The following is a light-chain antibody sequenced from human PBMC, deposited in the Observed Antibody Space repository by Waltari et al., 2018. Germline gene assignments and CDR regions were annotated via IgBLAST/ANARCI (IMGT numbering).Light chain of an antibody. CDR1: RLRRCY. V-gene: IGLV3-19*01. CDR2: GKN. Sequence: SSALTQDPAMSVSLGQTVRITCQGDRLRRCYASWYQQKPGQAPVLVMYGKNNRPSGIPDRFSDSSSGNTASLTITGAQAEDEADYYCNSRDSSDNPVFGGGTKLTVL. CDR3: NSRDSSDNPV. J-gene: IGLJ2*01.